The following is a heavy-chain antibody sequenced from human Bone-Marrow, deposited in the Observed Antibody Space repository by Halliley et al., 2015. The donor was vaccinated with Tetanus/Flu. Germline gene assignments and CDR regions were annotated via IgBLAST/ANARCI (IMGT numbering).Heavy chain of an antibody. D-gene: IGHD3-10*01. Sequence: TLSLTCAVSGDSISSDSYWGWIRQPPGKGLEWIGSVLHTGTTYYNLSLNSRSPISLDTSRNQFSLKLRSATAADTAVYFCARVRGSGSYNAMRVDTWGQGHLVTVSS. J-gene: IGHJ5*02. CDR1: GDSISSDSY. CDR3: ARVRGSGSYNAMRVDT. CDR2: VLHTGTT. V-gene: IGHV4-38-2*01.